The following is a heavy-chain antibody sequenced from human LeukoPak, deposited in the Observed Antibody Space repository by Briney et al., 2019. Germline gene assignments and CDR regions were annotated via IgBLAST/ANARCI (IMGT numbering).Heavy chain of an antibody. D-gene: IGHD1-1*01. Sequence: GASLKISCKGSGXSFTVYWIGWVRQMPGKRLEWMGIIYPGNSDTRYSPSFQGQVTISADKSISTAYLQWSSLKASDTAMYYCARLQPQGYYFDYWGQGTLVTVSS. CDR3: ARLQPQGYYFDY. CDR2: IYPGNSDT. CDR1: GXSFTVYW. J-gene: IGHJ4*02. V-gene: IGHV5-51*01.